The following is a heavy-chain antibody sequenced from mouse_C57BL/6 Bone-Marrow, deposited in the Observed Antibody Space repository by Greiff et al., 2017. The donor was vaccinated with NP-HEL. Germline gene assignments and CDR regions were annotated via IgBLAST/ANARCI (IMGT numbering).Heavy chain of an antibody. CDR3: ARWCYYYGSSYSMDY. D-gene: IGHD1-1*01. CDR2: IYPGDGDT. J-gene: IGHJ4*01. Sequence: QVQLQQSGAELVKPGASVKISCKASGYAFSSYWMNWVKQRPGKGLEWIGQIYPGDGDTNYNGKFKGKATLTADKSSSTAYMQLSSLTSEDSAVYFCARWCYYYGSSYSMDYWGQGTSVTVSS. V-gene: IGHV1-80*01. CDR1: GYAFSSYW.